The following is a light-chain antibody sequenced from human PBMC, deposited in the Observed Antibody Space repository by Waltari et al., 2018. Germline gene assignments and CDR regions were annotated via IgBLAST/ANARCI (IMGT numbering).Light chain of an antibody. CDR2: GAS. Sequence: SCWASQSVGRALAWYQQKRGQAPRLLIYGASTRASGIPDRFSGSGSGTDFSLTINRLEPEDFAVYYCQHYVRLPVTLGQGTKVEIK. V-gene: IGKV3-20*01. J-gene: IGKJ1*01. CDR1: QSVGRA. CDR3: QHYVRLPVT.